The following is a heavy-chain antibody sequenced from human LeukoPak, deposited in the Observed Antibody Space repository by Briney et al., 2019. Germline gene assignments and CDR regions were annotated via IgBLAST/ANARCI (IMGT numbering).Heavy chain of an antibody. CDR3: AKVAKYYYGSETYYFFEH. CDR2: INGNGGST. D-gene: IGHD3-10*01. V-gene: IGHV3-20*04. CDR1: GFTFDNYG. J-gene: IGHJ4*02. Sequence: GGSLRLSCAASGFTFDNYGMSWVRQVPGKGLEWVSSINGNGGSTAYADSVKGRFTISRDNAKNSLYLQMNSLRVEDTAVYYCAKVAKYYYGSETYYFFEHWGQGTPVTASS.